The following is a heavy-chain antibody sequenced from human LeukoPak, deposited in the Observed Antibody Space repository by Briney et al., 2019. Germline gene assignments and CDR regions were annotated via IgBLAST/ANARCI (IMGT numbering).Heavy chain of an antibody. V-gene: IGHV3-23*01. D-gene: IGHD3-22*01. Sequence: PGGSLRLSCAASGFTFSSYSMNWVRQAPGKGLEWVSAISGSGGSTYYADSVKGRFTISRDNSQNTLYLQMNSLRAEDTAVYYCAKELVHYYDSSGHRIFDYWGQGTLVTVSS. CDR3: AKELVHYYDSSGHRIFDY. J-gene: IGHJ4*02. CDR2: ISGSGGST. CDR1: GFTFSSYS.